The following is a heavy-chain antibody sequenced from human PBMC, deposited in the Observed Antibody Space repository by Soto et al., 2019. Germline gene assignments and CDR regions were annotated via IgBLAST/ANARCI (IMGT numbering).Heavy chain of an antibody. D-gene: IGHD6-13*01. V-gene: IGHV3-48*02. Sequence: GGSPRLSCAASGFTLSSYNMNWVRQAPGKGLEWVSYISGSSDTIYYADSVKGRFTISRDNAKNSLYLQMDSLRDEDTAVYYCARDHGGSTWFVGIYYYFGVDVWGQGTTVTSP. J-gene: IGHJ6*02. CDR3: ARDHGGSTWFVGIYYYFGVDV. CDR2: ISGSSDTI. CDR1: GFTLSSYN.